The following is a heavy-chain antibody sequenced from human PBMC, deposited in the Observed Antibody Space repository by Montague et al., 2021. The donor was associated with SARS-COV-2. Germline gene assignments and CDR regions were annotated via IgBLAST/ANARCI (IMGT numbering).Heavy chain of an antibody. CDR2: IYFSRST. J-gene: IGHJ6*02. CDR1: GGSISSSY. CDR3: ARAGSGSYSFYYYYGMDV. V-gene: IGHV4-59*08. Sequence: SETLSLTCTVSGGSISSSYLRRIRHPPGTGLEWIAFIYFSRSTIYNPSLKSRDTVSVDTSKNQFSLKLSSVTAADTAVYYCARAGSGSYSFYYYYGMDVWGQVTTVTVSS. D-gene: IGHD3-10*01.